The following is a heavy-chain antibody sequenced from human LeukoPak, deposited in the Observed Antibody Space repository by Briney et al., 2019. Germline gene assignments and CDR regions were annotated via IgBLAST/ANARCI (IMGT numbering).Heavy chain of an antibody. J-gene: IGHJ4*02. D-gene: IGHD3-22*01. CDR2: INPNSGGT. CDR3: ARGYYYDSSGYYRTGEGFDY. CDR1: GYTFTGYY. V-gene: IGHV1-2*02. Sequence: ASVKVSCKASGYTFTGYYMHWVRQAPGQGLERMGWINPNSGGTNYAQKFQGRVTMTRDTSISTAYMELSRLRSDDTAVYYCARGYYYDSSGYYRTGEGFDYWGQGTLVTVSS.